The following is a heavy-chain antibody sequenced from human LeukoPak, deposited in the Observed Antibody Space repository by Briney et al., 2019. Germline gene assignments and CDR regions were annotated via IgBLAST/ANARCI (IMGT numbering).Heavy chain of an antibody. CDR3: ARVAAVAGKAFDY. CDR2: ISSSSSYI. D-gene: IGHD6-19*01. V-gene: IGHV3-21*01. J-gene: IGHJ4*02. CDR1: GFTSSSYS. Sequence: GGSLRLSCAASGFTSSSYSMNWVRQAPGKGLEWVSSISSSSSYIYYADSVKGRFTISRDNAKNSLYLQMNSLRAEDTAVYYCARVAAVAGKAFDYWGQGTLVTVSS.